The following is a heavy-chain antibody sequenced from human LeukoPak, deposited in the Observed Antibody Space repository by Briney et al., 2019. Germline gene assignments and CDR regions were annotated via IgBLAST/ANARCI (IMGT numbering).Heavy chain of an antibody. Sequence: RTGGSLRLSCAASGFTFSSYWMSWVRQAPGKGLEWVSAISGSGGSTYYADSVKGRFTISRDNSKNTLYLQMNSLRAEDTAVYYCAKDRFEGCSSISCRSPFDYWGQGTLVTVSS. CDR2: ISGSGGST. V-gene: IGHV3-23*01. CDR3: AKDRFEGCSSISCRSPFDY. D-gene: IGHD2-2*01. J-gene: IGHJ4*02. CDR1: GFTFSSYW.